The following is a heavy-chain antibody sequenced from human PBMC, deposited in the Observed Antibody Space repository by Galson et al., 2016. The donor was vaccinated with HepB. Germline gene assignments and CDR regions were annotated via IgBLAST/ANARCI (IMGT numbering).Heavy chain of an antibody. D-gene: IGHD1-26*01. CDR3: AADRALVGYQFDL. CDR2: IVVGSGDT. CDR1: GFPFTRSA. V-gene: IGHV1-58*01. Sequence: SVKVSCKASGFPFTRSAVQWVRQAPGQRLEWIGWIVVGSGDTNYAQRFRERVSITRDMSTSTAYMELSNLRSEDTAVYYCAADRALVGYQFDLWGRGTLVTVSS. J-gene: IGHJ2*01.